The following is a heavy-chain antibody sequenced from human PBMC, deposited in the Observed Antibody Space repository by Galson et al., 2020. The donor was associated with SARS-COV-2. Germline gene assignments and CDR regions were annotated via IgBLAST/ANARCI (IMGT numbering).Heavy chain of an antibody. CDR2: LSYDGSNK. V-gene: IGHV3-30*04. Sequence: GGSLRLSCEASGFTFSSYARPWVRQAPGKGLEWVAVLSYDGSNKYYADSVMGRFTLSRDNSKNTLYLQMNSLRAEDTAVYYCAREDLWFGELLPNAFDPWGQGTLVTVSS. CDR1: GFTFSSYA. D-gene: IGHD3-10*01. CDR3: AREDLWFGELLPNAFDP. J-gene: IGHJ5*02.